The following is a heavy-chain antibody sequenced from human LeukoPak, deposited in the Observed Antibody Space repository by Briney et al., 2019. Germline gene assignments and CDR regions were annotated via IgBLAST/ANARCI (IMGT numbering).Heavy chain of an antibody. CDR2: ISAYNGNT. D-gene: IGHD4-17*01. CDR1: GYTFTSYG. Sequence: ASVKVSCKASGYTFTSYGISWVRRAPGQGLEWMGWISAYNGNTNYAQKLQGRVTMTTDTSTSTAYMELRSLRSDDTAVYYCASRATAYGDFPDDAFDIWGQGTMVTVSS. CDR3: ASRATAYGDFPDDAFDI. J-gene: IGHJ3*02. V-gene: IGHV1-18*01.